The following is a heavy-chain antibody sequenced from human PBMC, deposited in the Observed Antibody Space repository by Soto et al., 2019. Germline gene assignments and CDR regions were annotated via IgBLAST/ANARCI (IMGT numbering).Heavy chain of an antibody. Sequence: PGGSLRLSCAASGFTFSSYSMNWVRQAPGKGLEWVSYISSSGSTIFSADSVKGRFTTSRDNAKNSLYLQMNSLRDEDTAMYYCARDPMHGGNSDACWGQGTLVTVSS. CDR2: ISSSGSTI. V-gene: IGHV3-48*02. CDR1: GFTFSSYS. CDR3: ARDPMHGGNSDAC. J-gene: IGHJ4*02. D-gene: IGHD2-21*02.